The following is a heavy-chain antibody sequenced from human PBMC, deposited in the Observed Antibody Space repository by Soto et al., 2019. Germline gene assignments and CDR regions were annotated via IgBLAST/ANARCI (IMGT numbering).Heavy chain of an antibody. CDR2: IYYSGST. D-gene: IGHD5-12*01. Sequence: SXTLSLTCTVSGGSISSSSYYWCWIRQPPGKALEWIGSIYYSGSTYYNPSLKSRVTISVDTSKNQFSLKLSSVTAADTAVYYCARREYSGYDSAWFDPWGQGTLVTVSS. V-gene: IGHV4-39*01. CDR3: ARREYSGYDSAWFDP. J-gene: IGHJ5*02. CDR1: GGSISSSSYY.